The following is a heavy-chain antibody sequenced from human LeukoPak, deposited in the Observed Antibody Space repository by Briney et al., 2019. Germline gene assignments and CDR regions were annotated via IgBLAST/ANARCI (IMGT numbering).Heavy chain of an antibody. J-gene: IGHJ6*03. CDR1: GYTFTGYY. CDR3: ATSRPTNYYYYMDV. Sequence: ASVKVSCKASGYTFTGYYMHWVRQAPGQGLEWMGWINPNSGGTNYAQKFQGRVTMTRDTSISTAYMELGSLRSEDTAVYYCATSRPTNYYYYMDVWGKGTTVTISS. V-gene: IGHV1-2*02. D-gene: IGHD2-2*01. CDR2: INPNSGGT.